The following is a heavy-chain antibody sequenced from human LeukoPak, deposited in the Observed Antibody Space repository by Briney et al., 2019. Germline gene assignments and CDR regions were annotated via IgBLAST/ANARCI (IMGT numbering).Heavy chain of an antibody. J-gene: IGHJ6*03. Sequence: SETLSLTCAVYGGSFSGYYWSWIRQPPGKGLEWIGEINHSGSTNYNPSLKSRVTISVDTSKNQFSLKLSSVTAADTAVYYCARHGVYDFWSGNENYYYYYYMDVWGKGTTVTVSS. V-gene: IGHV4-34*01. CDR1: GGSFSGYY. CDR3: ARHGVYDFWSGNENYYYYYYMDV. D-gene: IGHD3-3*01. CDR2: INHSGST.